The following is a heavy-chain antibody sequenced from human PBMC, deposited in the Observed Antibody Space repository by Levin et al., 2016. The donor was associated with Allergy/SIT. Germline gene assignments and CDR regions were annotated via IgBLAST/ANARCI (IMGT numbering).Heavy chain of an antibody. CDR2: IYFSGRT. CDR1: GGSIRKYY. CDR3: ARGEYLAVGSGRYSPVNGMDV. J-gene: IGHJ6*02. Sequence: SETLSLTCTVSGGSIRKYYWSWIRQSPGRTLEWIGFIYFSGRTDYNPSLQSRVNISVDTSKNQFSLNLKFVTAADSAVYFCARGEYLAVGSGRYSPVNGMDVWGQGTTVIVSS. V-gene: IGHV4-59*01. D-gene: IGHD6-19*01.